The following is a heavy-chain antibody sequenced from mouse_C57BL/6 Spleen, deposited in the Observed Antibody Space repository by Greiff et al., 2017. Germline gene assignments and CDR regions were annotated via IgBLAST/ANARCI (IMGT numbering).Heavy chain of an antibody. J-gene: IGHJ3*01. CDR2: IDPSDSYT. CDR1: GYTFTSYW. D-gene: IGHD1-1*01. CDR3: AREENYYGSSFSWFAC. V-gene: IGHV1-59*01. Sequence: QVQLQQPGAELVRPGTSVKLSCKASGYTFTSYWMHWVKQRPGQGLEWIGVIDPSDSYTNYNQKFKGKATLTVDTSSSTAYMQLSSLTSEDSAVYYCAREENYYGSSFSWFACWGQETLVTVSA.